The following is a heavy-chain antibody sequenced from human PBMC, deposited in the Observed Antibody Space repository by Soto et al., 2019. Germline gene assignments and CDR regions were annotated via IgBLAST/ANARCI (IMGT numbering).Heavy chain of an antibody. J-gene: IGHJ6*02. Sequence: PGGSLRLSCAASGFTFSTYSMNWVLQAPGKGLEWVSYISSSGSPIYYADSVKGRFTISRDNAKNSLSLQMNSLRDEDTAVYYCARNGGMDVWGQGXTVTVSS. CDR2: ISSSGSPI. CDR3: ARNGGMDV. CDR1: GFTFSTYS. V-gene: IGHV3-48*02. D-gene: IGHD2-8*01.